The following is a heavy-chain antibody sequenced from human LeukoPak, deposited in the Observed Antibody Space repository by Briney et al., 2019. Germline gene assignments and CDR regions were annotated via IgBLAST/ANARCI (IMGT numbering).Heavy chain of an antibody. V-gene: IGHV3-73*01. Sequence: GGSLRLSCAASGFTFSGSAMHWVRQASGEGLEWVGRIRSKANSYATAYAASVKGRFTISRDDSKNTAYLQMNSLKTEDTAMYYCTNGGYCSSTSCYGENWGQGTLVTVSS. J-gene: IGHJ4*02. CDR1: GFTFSGSA. D-gene: IGHD2-2*01. CDR2: IRSKANSYAT. CDR3: TNGGYCSSTSCYGEN.